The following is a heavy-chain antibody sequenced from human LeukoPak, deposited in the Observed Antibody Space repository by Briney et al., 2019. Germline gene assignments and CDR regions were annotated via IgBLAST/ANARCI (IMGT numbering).Heavy chain of an antibody. Sequence: PGGSLRLSCAASGFTVSSNYMSWVRQAPGKGLEWVSVIYSGGSTYYADSGKGRVTISRDNPKTTVYLQMNSLRAEDTAVYYCARDLNYDSAYWGQGTLVTVSS. V-gene: IGHV3-53*01. J-gene: IGHJ4*02. CDR1: GFTVSSNY. CDR3: ARDLNYDSAY. D-gene: IGHD3-22*01. CDR2: IYSGGST.